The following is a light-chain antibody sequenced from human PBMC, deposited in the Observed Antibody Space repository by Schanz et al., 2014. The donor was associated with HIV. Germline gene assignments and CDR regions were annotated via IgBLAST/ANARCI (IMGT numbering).Light chain of an antibody. Sequence: DILMTQSPASLSASVGDRVTFTCRASQGISNYLAWFQQKPRKVPKLLIYSASTLQSGVPSRFTGSGSGTNFSLTISSLQPEDVATYYGQKYNSAPWTFAQGTKVDI. V-gene: IGKV1-27*01. CDR3: QKYNSAPWT. CDR2: SAS. CDR1: QGISNY. J-gene: IGKJ1*01.